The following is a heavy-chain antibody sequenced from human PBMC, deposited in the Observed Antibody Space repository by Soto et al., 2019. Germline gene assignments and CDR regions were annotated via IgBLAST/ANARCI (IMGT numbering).Heavy chain of an antibody. CDR2: ISSSSSYI. Sequence: GGSLRLSCAASGFTFSSFSMNWVRQAPGKGLEWVSSISSSSSYIYYADSVKGRFTISRDNAKNSLYLQMNSLRAEDTAVYYCASDLSVVVVAASPGWGQGTLVTSPQ. V-gene: IGHV3-21*01. CDR1: GFTFSSFS. D-gene: IGHD2-15*01. CDR3: ASDLSVVVVAASPG. J-gene: IGHJ4*02.